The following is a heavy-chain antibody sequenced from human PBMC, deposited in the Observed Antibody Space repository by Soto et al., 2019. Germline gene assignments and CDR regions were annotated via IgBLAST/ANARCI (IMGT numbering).Heavy chain of an antibody. V-gene: IGHV1-2*02. J-gene: IGHJ4*02. CDR3: ARNLVAASHFAA. D-gene: IGHD5-12*01. CDR2: INPNTGGK. CDR1: GYSFTDYY. Sequence: QVQLVQSGAEVKKPGASVKVSCKASGYSFTDYYMHWVRQAPGQGLEWMGWINPNTGGKHYAQNFECHVTMTRDTTISTAYMELRCLKSDDTAVYYCARNLVAASHFAAWGQGTLVTVSS.